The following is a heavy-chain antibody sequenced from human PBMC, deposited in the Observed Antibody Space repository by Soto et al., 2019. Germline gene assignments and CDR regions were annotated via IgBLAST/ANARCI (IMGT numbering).Heavy chain of an antibody. CDR2: ISSSSSYI. CDR1: GFTFSSYS. V-gene: IGHV3-21*01. Sequence: EVQLVESGGGLVKPGGSLRLSCAASGFTFSSYSMNWVRQAPGKGLEWVSSISSSSSYIYYADSVKGRFTISRDNAKNALYLQMNSLRAEDTAVYYCARTRRSGSYYSEYWGQGTLVTVSS. CDR3: ARTRRSGSYYSEY. D-gene: IGHD1-26*01. J-gene: IGHJ4*02.